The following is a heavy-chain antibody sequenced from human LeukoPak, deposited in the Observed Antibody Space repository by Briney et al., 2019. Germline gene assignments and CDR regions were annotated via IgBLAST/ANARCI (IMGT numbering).Heavy chain of an antibody. CDR2: IIPIFGTA. D-gene: IGHD2-21*02. V-gene: IGHV1-69*06. CDR1: GGTFSSYA. J-gene: IGHJ4*02. Sequence: SVKVCCKASGGTFSSYAISWVRQAPGQGLEWMGGIIPIFGTANYAQKFQGRVTITADKSTSTAYMELSSLRSEDTAVYYCARGPFVVVTAIPDYFDYWGQGTLVTVSS. CDR3: ARGPFVVVTAIPDYFDY.